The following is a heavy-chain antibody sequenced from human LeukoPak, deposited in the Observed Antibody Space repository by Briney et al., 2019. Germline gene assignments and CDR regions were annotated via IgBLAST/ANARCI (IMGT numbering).Heavy chain of an antibody. D-gene: IGHD3-3*01. CDR2: ISSGGGTT. V-gene: IGHV3-23*01. Sequence: GGSLRLSCAASGFTFSSYAMSWVRQAPGKGLEWVSAISSGGGTTYYADSVKGRFTISRDNSKNTLYLQLNSLRAEDTAVYYCVRGLSGPDFWGQGTLVTASS. J-gene: IGHJ4*02. CDR3: VRGLSGPDF. CDR1: GFTFSSYA.